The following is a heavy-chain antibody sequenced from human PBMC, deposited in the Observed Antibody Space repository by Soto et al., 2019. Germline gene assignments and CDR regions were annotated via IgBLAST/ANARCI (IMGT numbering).Heavy chain of an antibody. J-gene: IGHJ5*02. CDR2: IIPIFGTA. V-gene: IGHV1-69*13. Sequence: GASVKVSCKASGGTFSSYAISWVRQAPGQGLEWMGGIIPIFGTANYAQKFQGRVTITADESTSTAYMELSSLRSEDTAVYYCAREPPGLDDSSGYYFSWGQGTLVTVSS. CDR3: AREPPGLDDSSGYYFS. CDR1: GGTFSSYA. D-gene: IGHD3-22*01.